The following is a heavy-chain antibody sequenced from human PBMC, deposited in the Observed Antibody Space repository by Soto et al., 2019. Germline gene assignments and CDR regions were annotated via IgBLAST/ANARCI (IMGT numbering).Heavy chain of an antibody. J-gene: IGHJ3*01. D-gene: IGHD2-15*01. CDR1: GFTFSTSG. V-gene: IGHV3-23*01. CDR3: AKDSSPVVVVASAFDF. CDR2: ISGRGSAT. Sequence: ESGGGLVQPGESLRLSCAASGFTFSTSGMTWVRQAPGKGLEWVSGISGRGSATYYADSVKGRFTISRDDSKNTLYLQMNSLRVEDTALYYCAKDSSPVVVVASAFDFWGQGTMVTVSS.